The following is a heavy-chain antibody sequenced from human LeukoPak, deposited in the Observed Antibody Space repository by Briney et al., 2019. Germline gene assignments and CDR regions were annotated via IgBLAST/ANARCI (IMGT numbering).Heavy chain of an antibody. J-gene: IGHJ4*02. CDR1: GGSISSYY. Sequence: SETLSLTCTVSGGSISSYYWSWIRPPAGKGLEWIGRIYTSGSTNYNPSLKSRVTMSVDTSKNQFSLKLSSVTAADTAVYYCARGSYYYDSSGYYYDYFDYWGQGTLVTVSS. V-gene: IGHV4-4*07. CDR3: ARGSYYYDSSGYYYDYFDY. D-gene: IGHD3-22*01. CDR2: IYTSGST.